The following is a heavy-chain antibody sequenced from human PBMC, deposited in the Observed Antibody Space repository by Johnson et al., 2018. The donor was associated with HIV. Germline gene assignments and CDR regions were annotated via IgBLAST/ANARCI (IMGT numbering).Heavy chain of an antibody. CDR1: GFTFSSYG. V-gene: IGHV3-30*02. CDR2: IRSNGNNK. Sequence: QVQLVESGGGVVQPGGSLRLSCAASGFTFSSYGMHWVRQAPGKGLEWVAFIRSNGNNKEYADSVKGRFTISRENAKNSLYLQMNSLRAGETAVYYCAAGGVPALDIWGQGTMVTVSS. J-gene: IGHJ3*02. CDR3: AAGGVPALDI. D-gene: IGHD6-13*01.